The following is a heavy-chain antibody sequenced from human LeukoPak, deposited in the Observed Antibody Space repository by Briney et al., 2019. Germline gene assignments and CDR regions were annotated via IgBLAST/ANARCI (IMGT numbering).Heavy chain of an antibody. D-gene: IGHD6-19*01. J-gene: IGHJ4*02. Sequence: SESLSLTCTVSGGSISSGGYYWSWIRQHPGKDLEWIGYIYYSGSTYYNPSLKSRVTISVDTSKNQFSLKLSSVTAADTAVYYCARDRTGWTIDYWGQGTLVTVSS. V-gene: IGHV4-31*03. CDR1: GGSISSGGYY. CDR3: ARDRTGWTIDY. CDR2: IYYSGST.